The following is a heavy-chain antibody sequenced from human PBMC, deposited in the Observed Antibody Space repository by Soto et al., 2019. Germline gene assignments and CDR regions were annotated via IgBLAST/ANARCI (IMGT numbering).Heavy chain of an antibody. CDR2: INPNSGGT. V-gene: IGHV1-2*04. Sequence: ASVKVSCKASGYTFTGYYMHWVRQAPGQGLEWMGWINPNSGGTNYAQKFQGWVTMTRGTSISTAYMELSRLRSDDTAVYYCARDRVNSTGDAFDIWGQGTMVTVSS. D-gene: IGHD1-1*01. J-gene: IGHJ3*02. CDR3: ARDRVNSTGDAFDI. CDR1: GYTFTGYY.